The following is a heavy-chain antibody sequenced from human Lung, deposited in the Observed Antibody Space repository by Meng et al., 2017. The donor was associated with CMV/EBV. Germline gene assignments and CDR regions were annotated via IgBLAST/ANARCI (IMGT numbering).Heavy chain of an antibody. CDR1: ISCSNYD. J-gene: IGHJ4*02. CDR2: SSESGGST. CDR3: AKLESSWGLRLRTFDY. V-gene: IGHV3-23*01. D-gene: IGHD5-12*01. Sequence: ISCSNYDITWGGQDPGKGPEGIAMSSESGGSTYYAGCVKCRYIIARDNFKITVYLQMNSLRADDSAVYYCAKLESSWGLRLRTFDYWGQGALVTVSS.